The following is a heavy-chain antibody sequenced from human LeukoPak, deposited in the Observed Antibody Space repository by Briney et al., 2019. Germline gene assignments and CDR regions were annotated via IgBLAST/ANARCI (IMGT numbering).Heavy chain of an antibody. Sequence: ASVKVSCKASGYTFTGYYMHWVRQAPGQGLEWMGWINPNSGGTNYAQKFQGRVTMTRDTSISTAYMELSRLRSDDTAVYYCARVRSGGSYFRLINWFDPWGQGTLVTVSS. CDR2: INPNSGGT. CDR1: GYTFTGYY. CDR3: ARVRSGGSYFRLINWFDP. D-gene: IGHD1-26*01. J-gene: IGHJ5*02. V-gene: IGHV1-2*02.